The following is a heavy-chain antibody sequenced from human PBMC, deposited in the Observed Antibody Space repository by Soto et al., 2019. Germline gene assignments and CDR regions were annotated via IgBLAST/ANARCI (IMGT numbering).Heavy chain of an antibody. D-gene: IGHD5-12*01. V-gene: IGHV2-5*02. CDR3: ARVRGFSGYDKVNYYDMDV. CDR1: GFSLSTSGVG. CDR2: IYWDDDK. Sequence: SGPTLVNPTQTLTLTCTFSGFSLSTSGVGVGWIRQPPGKALEWLALIYWDDDKRYSPSLKTRLTISKDTSKNQVVLTMTNMDPVDTATYYCARVRGFSGYDKVNYYDMDVWGQGTTVTVSS. J-gene: IGHJ6*02.